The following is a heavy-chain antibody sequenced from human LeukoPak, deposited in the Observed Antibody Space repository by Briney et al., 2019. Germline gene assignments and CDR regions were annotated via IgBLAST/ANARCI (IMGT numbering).Heavy chain of an antibody. CDR2: INSDGSIT. D-gene: IGHD3-10*01. CDR3: ARDYGSGADY. Sequence: GGSLRLSCAASGFTFSSYWMHWVRQAPGKGLVWVSRINSDGSITTYADSVKGRFTISRDNAENTLFLQMNSLRAEDTGVYYCARDYGSGADYWGQGTLVTVSS. CDR1: GFTFSSYW. V-gene: IGHV3-74*01. J-gene: IGHJ4*02.